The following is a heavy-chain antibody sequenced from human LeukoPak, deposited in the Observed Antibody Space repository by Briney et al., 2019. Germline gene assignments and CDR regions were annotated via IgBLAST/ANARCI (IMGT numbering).Heavy chain of an antibody. Sequence: GRSLRLSCAASRFTFSSYGMHWVRQAPGKGLEWVAVIWYDGSNQYYADSVKGRFTISRDNSKNTLYLQMNSLRAEDTAVYYCAREAGMDAPFDPWGQGTLVTVSS. CDR1: RFTFSSYG. CDR2: IWYDGSNQ. J-gene: IGHJ5*02. V-gene: IGHV3-33*01. CDR3: AREAGMDAPFDP. D-gene: IGHD1-14*01.